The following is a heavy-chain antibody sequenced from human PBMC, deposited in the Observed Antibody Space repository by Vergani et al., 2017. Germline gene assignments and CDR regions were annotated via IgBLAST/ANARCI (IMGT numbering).Heavy chain of an antibody. CDR1: GFTFSSYS. J-gene: IGHJ4*02. D-gene: IGHD3-3*01. Sequence: EVQLLESGGGLVQPGGSLRLSCAASGFTFSSYSMNWVRRAPGKGLEWVSSISSSSSYIYYADSVKGRFTISRDNAKNSLYLQMNSLRAEDTAVYYCANTYYDFWSGYYGGFDYWGQGTLVTVSS. CDR3: ANTYYDFWSGYYGGFDY. V-gene: IGHV3-21*01. CDR2: ISSSSSYI.